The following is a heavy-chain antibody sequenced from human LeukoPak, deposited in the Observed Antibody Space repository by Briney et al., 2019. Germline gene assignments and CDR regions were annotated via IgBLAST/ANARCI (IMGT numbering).Heavy chain of an antibody. Sequence: ASVKVSCKASGYTFTSYGISWVRQAPGQGLEWMGWVSAYNGATNYAQNFQDRVTMTTDTPTTTAYMELRSLRSDDTAVYYCARVDLYYDSGYTQAANDYWGQGTLVTVSS. CDR2: VSAYNGAT. CDR3: ARVDLYYDSGYTQAANDY. V-gene: IGHV1-18*01. J-gene: IGHJ4*02. CDR1: GYTFTSYG. D-gene: IGHD3-16*01.